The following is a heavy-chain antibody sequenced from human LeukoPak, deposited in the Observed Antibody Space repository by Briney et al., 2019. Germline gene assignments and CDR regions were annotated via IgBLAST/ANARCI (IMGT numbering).Heavy chain of an antibody. J-gene: IGHJ3*02. CDR3: ASLSGFADAFDI. CDR1: RFTFINYA. D-gene: IGHD3-9*01. Sequence: GGSLRLSCAASRFTFINYAMSWVRHAPWKGLEWVSAISGSGGSTYYADSVKGRFTISRDNSKNTLYLQMNSLRAEDTAIYYCASLSGFADAFDIWGQGTMVTVSS. V-gene: IGHV3-23*01. CDR2: ISGSGGST.